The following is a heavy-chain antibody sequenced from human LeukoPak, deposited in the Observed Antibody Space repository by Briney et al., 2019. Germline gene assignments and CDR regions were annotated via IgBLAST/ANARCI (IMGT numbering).Heavy chain of an antibody. D-gene: IGHD6-13*01. CDR1: GFTFSSYG. V-gene: IGHV3-30*02. CDR3: AKLTRAGSSWFDY. J-gene: IGHJ4*02. CDR2: IRYDGSNK. Sequence: GGSLRLSCAASGFTFSSYGMHWVRQAPGKGLEWVAFIRYDGSNKYYADSVKGRFTISRDNSKNTLYLQMNSLRAEDTAVYYCAKLTRAGSSWFDYWGQGTLVTVSS.